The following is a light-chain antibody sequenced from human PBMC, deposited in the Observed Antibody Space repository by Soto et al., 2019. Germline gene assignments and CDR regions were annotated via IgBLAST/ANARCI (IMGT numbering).Light chain of an antibody. J-gene: IGLJ3*02. CDR2: EVS. CDR1: SSVVGGYNY. V-gene: IGLV2-14*01. CDR3: SSYTSSSTWV. Sequence: QSALTQPASVSGSPGQSITISCTGTSSVVGGYNYVSWYQHHPGKAPKLMIYEVSYRPSGVSSRFSGSKSANTASLTISGLQAEDEADYYCSSYTSSSTWVFGGGTKLTVL.